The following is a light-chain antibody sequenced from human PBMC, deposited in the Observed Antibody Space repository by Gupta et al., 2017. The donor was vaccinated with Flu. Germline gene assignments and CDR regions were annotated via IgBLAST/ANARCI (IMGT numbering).Light chain of an antibody. CDR3: SSYAGRYFYYV. V-gene: IGLV2-8*01. Sequence: SDVGAYNYVSWYQQQPGKAPKLMIYEVSTRPSGVPDRFSGSKSGNTASLTVSGLQAEDEADYYCSSYAGRYFYYVFGTGTKVTVL. CDR2: EVS. J-gene: IGLJ1*01. CDR1: SDVGAYNY.